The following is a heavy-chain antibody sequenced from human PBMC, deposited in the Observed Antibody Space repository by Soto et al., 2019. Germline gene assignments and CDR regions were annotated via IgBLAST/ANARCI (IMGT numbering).Heavy chain of an antibody. CDR2: IKSKTDGGTT. CDR1: GFTFSNAW. J-gene: IGHJ4*02. CDR3: TTDVAVAGIRHGY. V-gene: IGHV3-15*07. Sequence: EVQLVESGGGLVKPGGSLRLSCAASGFTFSNAWMNWVRQAPGRGRDWVGGIKSKTDGGTTDYAAPVKGRFTISRDDSKNTLYLQMNSLKTEDTAVYYCTTDVAVAGIRHGYWGQGTLVTVSS. D-gene: IGHD6-19*01.